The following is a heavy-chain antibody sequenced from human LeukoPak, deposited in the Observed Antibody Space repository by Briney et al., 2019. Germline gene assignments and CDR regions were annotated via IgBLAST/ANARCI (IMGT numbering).Heavy chain of an antibody. CDR2: IKRRTIYT. CDR1: GFTLSSYN. V-gene: IGHV3-21*04. D-gene: IGHD6-13*01. CDR3: ASPTSLAAAGTVHSYYYYYLDV. J-gene: IGHJ6*03. Sequence: GGSLRLSCAPSGFTLSSYNMNWVRQSPGKGLESVASIKRRTIYTYYADSVEGRFTISRDNSKNTLYLQMNSLRAEDTAVYSCASPTSLAAAGTVHSYYYYYLDVWGKGTTVTVS.